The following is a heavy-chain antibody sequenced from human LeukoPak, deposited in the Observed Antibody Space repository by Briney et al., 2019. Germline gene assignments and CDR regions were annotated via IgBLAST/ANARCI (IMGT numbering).Heavy chain of an antibody. CDR2: INSDGSST. J-gene: IGHJ6*03. CDR1: GFTFSSYW. D-gene: IGHD3-22*01. Sequence: PGGSLRLSCAASGFTFSSYWMHWVLQAPGKGLVWVSRINSDGSSTSYADSVKGRFTISRDNAKNTLYLQLNSLSAEDTAVYYCAKDGSSAYYYYYYIDVWGKGTTVTISS. V-gene: IGHV3-74*01. CDR3: AKDGSSAYYYYYYIDV.